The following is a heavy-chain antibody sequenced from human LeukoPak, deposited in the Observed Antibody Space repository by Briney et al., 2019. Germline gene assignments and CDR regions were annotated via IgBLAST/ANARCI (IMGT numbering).Heavy chain of an antibody. CDR2: INPNSGGT. D-gene: IGHD6-19*01. CDR3: AREPIAVAGTPDY. CDR1: GYTFTSYY. J-gene: IGHJ4*02. Sequence: ASVKVSCKASGYTFTSYYMHWVRQAPGQGLEWMGWINPNSGGTNYAQKFQGRVTMTRDTSISTAYMELSRLRSDDTAVYYCAREPIAVAGTPDYWGQGTLVTVSS. V-gene: IGHV1-2*02.